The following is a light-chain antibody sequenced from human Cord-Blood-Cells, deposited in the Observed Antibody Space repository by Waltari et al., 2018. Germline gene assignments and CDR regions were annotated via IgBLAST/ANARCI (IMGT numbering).Light chain of an antibody. CDR3: SSYTSSSTLV. CDR2: EVS. V-gene: IGLV2-14*01. Sequence: QSALTQPASVSGSPGQSTTISCTGTSSDDGGYHYVSWYQQHPGKAPKSMIYEVSNRPSGVSNRFSGSKSGNTASLTISGLQAEDEADYYCSSYTSSSTLVFGTGTKVTVL. CDR1: SSDDGGYHY. J-gene: IGLJ1*01.